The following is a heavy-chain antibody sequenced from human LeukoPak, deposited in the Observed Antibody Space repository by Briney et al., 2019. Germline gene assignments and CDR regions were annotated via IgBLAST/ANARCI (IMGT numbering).Heavy chain of an antibody. D-gene: IGHD3-3*01. Sequence: ASVKVSCKASGYTFTSYGISWVRQAPGQGLERMGWISAYNGNTNYAQKLQGRVTMTTDTSTSTAYMELRSLRSDDTAVYYCARDRGYYDFWSGAIYYYSGMDVWGQGTTVIVSS. V-gene: IGHV1-18*01. CDR1: GYTFTSYG. J-gene: IGHJ6*02. CDR3: ARDRGYYDFWSGAIYYYSGMDV. CDR2: ISAYNGNT.